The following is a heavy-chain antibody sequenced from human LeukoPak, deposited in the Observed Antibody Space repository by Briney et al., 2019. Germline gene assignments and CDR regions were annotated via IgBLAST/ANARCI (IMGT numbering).Heavy chain of an antibody. J-gene: IGHJ4*02. CDR2: ISPNTGDT. CDR3: ARGLERTKVDY. CDR1: GYTFTAYY. Sequence: ASVQVSCKASGYTFTAYYVHWVRQAPGQGLEWVGWISPNTGDTNYAQSFQGRVTMTRDTSISTAYMELDRLRSDDTAVYFCARGLERTKVDYWGQGTPVTVSS. V-gene: IGHV1-2*02.